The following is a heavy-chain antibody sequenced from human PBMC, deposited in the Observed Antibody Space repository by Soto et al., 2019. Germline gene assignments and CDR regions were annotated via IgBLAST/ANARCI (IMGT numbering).Heavy chain of an antibody. D-gene: IGHD2-21*01. CDR3: AHPRGYGVFDAYDI. Sequence: GGSLRLSCAASGFTFSTYAMNWVRQAPGKGLEWVSAISASGGNAYYADSVKGRFTXXXXXXXXXXXXXMXSXRIEDTAVYYCAHPRGYGVFDAYDIWGQGTMVTVSS. J-gene: IGHJ3*02. CDR2: ISASGGNA. V-gene: IGHV3-23*01. CDR1: GFTFSTYA.